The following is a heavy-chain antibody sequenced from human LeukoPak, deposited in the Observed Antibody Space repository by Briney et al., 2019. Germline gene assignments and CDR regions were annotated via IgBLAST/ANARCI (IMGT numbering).Heavy chain of an antibody. J-gene: IGHJ5*02. CDR3: ARDIDYTVTTEERWFDP. Sequence: SVTVSCKASGGTFSSYAISWVQQAPGQGIEWMGGIIPIFGTANYAQKFQGRVTITADKSTSTAYMEVSSLRYEDTAVYYCARDIDYTVTTEERWFDPWGQGTLVTVSS. D-gene: IGHD4-17*01. CDR1: GGTFSSYA. CDR2: IIPIFGTA. V-gene: IGHV1-69*06.